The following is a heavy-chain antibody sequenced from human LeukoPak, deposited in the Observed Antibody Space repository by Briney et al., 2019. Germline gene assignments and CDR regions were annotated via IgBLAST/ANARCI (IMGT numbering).Heavy chain of an antibody. CDR1: GGSFSGYY. CDR2: INHSGST. Sequence: PSETLSLTCAVYGGSFSGYYWSWIRQPPGKGLEWIGEINHSGSTNYNPSLKSRVTISVDTSKNQFSLKLSSVTAADTAVYYCARGKKGPGGYWGQGTLVTVSS. V-gene: IGHV4-34*01. J-gene: IGHJ4*02. CDR3: ARGKKGPGGY. D-gene: IGHD2-15*01.